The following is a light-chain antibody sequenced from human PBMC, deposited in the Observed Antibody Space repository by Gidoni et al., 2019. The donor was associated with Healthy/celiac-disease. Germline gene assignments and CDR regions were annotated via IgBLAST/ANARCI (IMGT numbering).Light chain of an antibody. V-gene: IGKV2-28*01. CDR2: FGS. Sequence: DIVMTQSPLSLPVTPGEPASISCRSSQSLLHSNGYNYLDWYLQKPGKSPQLLIYFGSNRASGVPDMFSGSGSGTYFTLKISRVEAEDVVVYYFMQALQTPYTFGQGTKLEIK. CDR3: MQALQTPYT. J-gene: IGKJ2*01. CDR1: QSLLHSNGYNY.